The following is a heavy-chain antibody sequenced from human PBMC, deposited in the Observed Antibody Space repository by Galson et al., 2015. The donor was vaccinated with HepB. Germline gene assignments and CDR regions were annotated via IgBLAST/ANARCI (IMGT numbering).Heavy chain of an antibody. J-gene: IGHJ6*02. CDR3: AKDLRESGTTLPHYHYHSGMDV. D-gene: IGHD1-1*01. V-gene: IGHV3-23*01. CDR1: GFSFSNYA. CDR2: IVGGGSYT. Sequence: SLRLSCAASGFSFSNYAMSWVRQAPGRGLEWVAVIVGGGSYTSYADSVSGRFTIPRDNSKKTLSLQMDSLRAEDTAVYYCAKDLRESGTTLPHYHYHSGMDVWGQGTTVTVSS.